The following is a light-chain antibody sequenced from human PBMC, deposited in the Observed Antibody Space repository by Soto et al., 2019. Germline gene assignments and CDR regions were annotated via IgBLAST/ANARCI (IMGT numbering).Light chain of an antibody. CDR3: QQRSNWPPEVT. CDR2: DAS. Sequence: EIVLTQSPATLSLSPGERATLSCRASQSVVSFLAWYQQKPGQAPRLLIYDASNRATGIPARFSGSGSGTDFTLTISNLEPEDFAVYYCQQRSNWPPEVTFGQGTRLEIK. CDR1: QSVVSF. J-gene: IGKJ5*01. V-gene: IGKV3-11*01.